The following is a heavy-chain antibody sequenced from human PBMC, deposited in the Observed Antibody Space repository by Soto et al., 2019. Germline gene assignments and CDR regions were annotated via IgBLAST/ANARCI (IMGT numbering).Heavy chain of an antibody. V-gene: IGHV1-2*02. D-gene: IGHD3-10*01. CDR2: INPNSGGT. J-gene: IGHJ6*02. CDR1: GHTFIDYY. CDR3: AGGRYYYAMDV. Sequence: QVQLVQSGAEVKKPGASVKVSCKASGHTFIDYYLHWVRQAPGQGLEGMGWINPNSGGTNLALRFQGRVTMTRDTSVSTVYVELSGLRSDDTAVYYCAGGRYYYAMDVWGRGTTVTVSS.